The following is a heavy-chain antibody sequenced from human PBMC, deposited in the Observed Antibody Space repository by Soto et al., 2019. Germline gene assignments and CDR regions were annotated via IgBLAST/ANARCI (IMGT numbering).Heavy chain of an antibody. CDR3: TRTYYDILTGYLY. V-gene: IGHV3-49*04. D-gene: IGHD3-9*01. CDR1: GFTFGDYA. Sequence: PGGSLRLSCTASGFTFGDYAMSWVRQAPGKGLEWVGFIRSKAYGGTTEYAASVKGRFTISRDDSKSIAYLQMNSLKTEDTAVYYCTRTYYDILTGYLYWGQGTLVTVSS. J-gene: IGHJ4*02. CDR2: IRSKAYGGTT.